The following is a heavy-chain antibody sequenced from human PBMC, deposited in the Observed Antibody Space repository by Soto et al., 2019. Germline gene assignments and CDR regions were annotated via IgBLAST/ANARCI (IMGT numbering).Heavy chain of an antibody. CDR2: MNPNSGNT. D-gene: IGHD3-10*01. Sequence: ASVKVSCKASGYTFTSYDINWVRQATGQGLEWMGWMNPNSGNTGYAQKFQGRVTMTRNTSISTAYMELSSLRSEDTAVYYCARAATRGYYGSGSYYTYMDVWGKGTTVTVSS. V-gene: IGHV1-8*01. CDR1: GYTFTSYD. J-gene: IGHJ6*03. CDR3: ARAATRGYYGSGSYYTYMDV.